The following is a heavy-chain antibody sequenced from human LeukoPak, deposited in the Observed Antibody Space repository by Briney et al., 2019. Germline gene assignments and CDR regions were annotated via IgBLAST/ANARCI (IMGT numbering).Heavy chain of an antibody. V-gene: IGHV4-4*07. CDR1: GGSISYFY. J-gene: IGHJ4*02. Sequence: SETLSLTCTVSGGSISYFYWSWIRQPAGKGLEWIGRIYTSGSTNYNPSLKSRVTMSVDTSKNQFSLKLSSVTAADTAVYYCARTIAHRTLGYCSGGSCYYFDYWGQGTLVTVSS. CDR3: ARTIAHRTLGYCSGGSCYYFDY. CDR2: IYTSGST. D-gene: IGHD2-15*01.